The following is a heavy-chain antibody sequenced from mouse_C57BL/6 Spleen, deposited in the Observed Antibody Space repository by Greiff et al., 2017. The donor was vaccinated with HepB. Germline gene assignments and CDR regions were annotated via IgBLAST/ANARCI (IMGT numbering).Heavy chain of an antibody. Sequence: VQLQQSGAELARPGASVKLSCKASGYTFTSYGISWVKQRTGQGLEWIGEIYPRSGNTYYNEKFKGKAKLTADKSSSPAYMELRSLTSEYSAVYFCARSGIFLTTVVVDYWGQGTTLTVSS. CDR1: GYTFTSYG. V-gene: IGHV1-81*01. CDR3: ARSGIFLTTVVVDY. CDR2: IYPRSGNT. D-gene: IGHD1-1*01. J-gene: IGHJ2*01.